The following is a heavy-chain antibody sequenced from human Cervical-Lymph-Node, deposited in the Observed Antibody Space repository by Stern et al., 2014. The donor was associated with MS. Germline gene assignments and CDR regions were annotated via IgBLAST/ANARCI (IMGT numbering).Heavy chain of an antibody. CDR1: GGTFSSSD. D-gene: IGHD3-10*01. V-gene: IGHV1-69*01. CDR3: ALGGFGHYFEY. Sequence: VQLEESGAEVQKPGPSVKVSCRASGGTFSSSDIRWVRHAPGQGIEWMGGIIPIIGTANYAQKYQGRVTITADESTSTAYMELSSLRSEDTAIYYCALGGFGHYFEYWGQGTLVTVSS. J-gene: IGHJ4*02. CDR2: IIPIIGTA.